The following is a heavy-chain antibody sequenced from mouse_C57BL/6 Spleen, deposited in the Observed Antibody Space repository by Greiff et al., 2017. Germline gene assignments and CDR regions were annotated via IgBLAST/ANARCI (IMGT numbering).Heavy chain of an antibody. CDR3: ARKDSGGWAD. CDR2: IDPSDSET. Sequence: QVQLQQPGAELVRPGSSVKLPCKASGYTFTSYWMHWVKQRPIQGLEWIGNIDPSDSETHYNQKFKDKATLTVDKSSSTAYMQLSSLTSEDSAVYYCARKDSGGWADWGQGTLVTVSA. J-gene: IGHJ3*01. D-gene: IGHD1-1*02. V-gene: IGHV1-52*01. CDR1: GYTFTSYW.